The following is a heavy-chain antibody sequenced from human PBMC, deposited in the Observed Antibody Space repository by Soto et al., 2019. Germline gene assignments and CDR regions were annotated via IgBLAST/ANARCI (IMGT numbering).Heavy chain of an antibody. V-gene: IGHV1-46*01. Sequence: HVQLVQSGAEVKKPGASVKVSCKASGYTFTSYYMHWVRQAPGQGLEWMGISNPSGGSTSYAQKFQGRVTMTRDTSTSTVYMERRSLRSEDTAVYYCAREYDILPGVGAFDIWGQGTMVTVS. CDR3: AREYDILPGVGAFDI. CDR1: GYTFTSYY. CDR2: SNPSGGST. D-gene: IGHD3-9*01. J-gene: IGHJ3*02.